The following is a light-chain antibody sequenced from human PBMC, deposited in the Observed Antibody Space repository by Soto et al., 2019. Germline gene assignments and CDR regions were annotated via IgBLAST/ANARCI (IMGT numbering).Light chain of an antibody. Sequence: AIQMTPSPSSLSASVGDRVTITCRASQDISNGLGWYQQKPGKAPNLLIFAASRLHNGVPSRFSGSGSGTYVTLTISSLQTEDFATYYCLQAYNYPRTFGPATKVDI. CDR2: AAS. CDR1: QDISNG. CDR3: LQAYNYPRT. J-gene: IGKJ3*01. V-gene: IGKV1-6*01.